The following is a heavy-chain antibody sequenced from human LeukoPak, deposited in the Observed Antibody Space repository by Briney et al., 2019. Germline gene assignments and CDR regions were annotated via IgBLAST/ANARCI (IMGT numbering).Heavy chain of an antibody. Sequence: GGSLRLSCAASRFSFSSYAMSWVRQAPGKGLEWVSAISGSGDNTYYADSVKGRFTISRDNYKNKLYLQMNSLSAGDTAIYYCAKPRGDYYASGTYYGAFDIWGQGTMVTVSS. CDR1: RFSFSSYA. J-gene: IGHJ3*02. CDR2: ISGSGDNT. CDR3: AKPRGDYYASGTYYGAFDI. V-gene: IGHV3-23*01. D-gene: IGHD3-10*01.